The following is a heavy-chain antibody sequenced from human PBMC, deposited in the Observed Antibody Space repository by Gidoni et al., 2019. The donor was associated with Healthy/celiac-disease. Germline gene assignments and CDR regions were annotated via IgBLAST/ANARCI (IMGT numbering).Heavy chain of an antibody. CDR1: GFTFRSYG. D-gene: IGHD4-17*01. CDR2: ISYDGSNK. V-gene: IGHV3-30*18. CDR3: AKIASVTDGY. Sequence: QVQLVESGGGVVQPGRSLRLSCAASGFTFRSYGMHWVRQAPGKGLEWVAVISYDGSNKYYADSVKGRFTISRDNSKNTLYLQMNSLRAEDTAVYYCAKIASVTDGYWGQGTLVTVSS. J-gene: IGHJ4*02.